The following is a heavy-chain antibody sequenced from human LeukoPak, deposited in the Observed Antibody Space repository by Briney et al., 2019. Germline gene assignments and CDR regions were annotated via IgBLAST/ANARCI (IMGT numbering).Heavy chain of an antibody. J-gene: IGHJ4*02. V-gene: IGHV1-3*01. CDR2: INAGNGNT. CDR1: GYTFTSYA. Sequence: GASVKVSCKASGYTFTSYAMHWVRQAPGQRLEWMGWINAGNGNTKYSQKFQGRVTITGDTSASTAYMELSSLRSEDTAVYYCAREGRYYDSADIDYWGQGTLVTVSS. CDR3: AREGRYYDSADIDY. D-gene: IGHD3-22*01.